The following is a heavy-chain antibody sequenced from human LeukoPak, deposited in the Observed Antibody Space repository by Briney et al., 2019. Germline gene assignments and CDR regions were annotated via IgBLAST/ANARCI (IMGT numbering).Heavy chain of an antibody. Sequence: GRSLRLSCAASGFTFSSYAMHWVRRAPGKGLEWVAVISYDGSNKYYADSVKGRFTISRDNSKNTLYLQMNSLRAEDTAVYYSARDVGGRRTGTTFDYWGQGTLVTVSS. CDR3: ARDVGGRRTGTTFDY. V-gene: IGHV3-30-3*01. J-gene: IGHJ4*02. D-gene: IGHD1-7*01. CDR2: ISYDGSNK. CDR1: GFTFSSYA.